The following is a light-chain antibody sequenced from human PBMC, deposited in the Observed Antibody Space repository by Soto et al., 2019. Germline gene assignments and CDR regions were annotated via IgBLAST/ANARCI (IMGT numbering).Light chain of an antibody. J-gene: IGLJ2*01. CDR1: SSDIGAGYR. CDR3: QSFTKYLSAVV. CDR2: DNT. Sequence: QSALTQPASVSGAPGEWVTISCTGRSSDIGAGYRVRWYQQVPGTAPKLLIYDNTNRPSGVSVRFSGSMSGTSASLAISGLQAEDEADYYCQSFTKYLSAVVFGGGTKVTVL. V-gene: IGLV1-40*01.